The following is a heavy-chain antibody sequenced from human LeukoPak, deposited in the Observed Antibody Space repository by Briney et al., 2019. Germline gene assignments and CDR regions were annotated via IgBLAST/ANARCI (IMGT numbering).Heavy chain of an antibody. CDR1: GGSIGSGGYS. D-gene: IGHD6-6*01. CDR3: ARGGSSFEHYFDY. J-gene: IGHJ4*02. Sequence: PSQTLSLTCAVSGGSIGSGGYSWSWIRQPPGKGLEWIGYIYHSGSTYYNPSLKSRVTISVDRSKNQFSLKLSSVTAADTAVYYCARGGSSFEHYFDYWGQGTLVTVSS. CDR2: IYHSGST. V-gene: IGHV4-30-2*01.